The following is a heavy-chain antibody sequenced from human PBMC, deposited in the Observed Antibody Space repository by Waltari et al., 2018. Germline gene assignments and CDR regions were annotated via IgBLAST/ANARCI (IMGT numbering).Heavy chain of an antibody. V-gene: IGHV4-39*01. D-gene: IGHD5-12*01. CDR1: GVSITSNNHY. J-gene: IGHJ3*01. Sequence: QLQLQESGPRLARPSETLSLICRVSGVSITSNNHYWAWIRQSPGQGLEWIGTVSYSGTTYISPSLKSRVSVSRDTSKNQVSLILGSVTAADMAVYYCATYIGASVGTAAFDVWGQGTMVTVSS. CDR2: VSYSGTT. CDR3: ATYIGASVGTAAFDV.